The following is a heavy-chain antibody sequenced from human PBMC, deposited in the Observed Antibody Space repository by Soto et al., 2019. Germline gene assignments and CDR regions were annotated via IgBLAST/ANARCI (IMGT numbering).Heavy chain of an antibody. CDR2: IYYSGST. D-gene: IGHD4-17*01. Sequence: SENLSLTCTVSGGSVSSCSYYWSWSRQPPGKGLECIGEIYYSGSTNYNPSLKSRVTISVDTSKNQFSLKLSSATAADTAVYYCARSSSDYGDYDPLYYWGQGTLVNVSS. V-gene: IGHV4-61*01. J-gene: IGHJ4*02. CDR3: ARSSSDYGDYDPLYY. CDR1: GGSVSSCSYY.